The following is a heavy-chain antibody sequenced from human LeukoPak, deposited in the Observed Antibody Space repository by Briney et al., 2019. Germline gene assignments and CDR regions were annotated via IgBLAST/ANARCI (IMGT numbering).Heavy chain of an antibody. CDR1: GGPISSGSYY. D-gene: IGHD6-6*01. CDR2: IYTSGST. J-gene: IGHJ5*02. V-gene: IGHV4-61*02. Sequence: SETLSLTCTVSGGPISSGSYYWSWIRRPAGKGLEWIGRIYTSGSTNYNPSLKSRVTISVDTSKNQFSLKLSSVTAADTAVYYCARGLSSIAARVPNWFDPWGQGTLVTVSS. CDR3: ARGLSSIAARVPNWFDP.